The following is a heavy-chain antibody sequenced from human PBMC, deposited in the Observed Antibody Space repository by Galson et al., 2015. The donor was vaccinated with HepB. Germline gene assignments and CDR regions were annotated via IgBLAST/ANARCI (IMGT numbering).Heavy chain of an antibody. CDR3: ARDAVSRAFDI. V-gene: IGHV4-59*01. CDR2: IYSSGST. Sequence: ETLSLTCTVSGDSISTYYWSWIRQPPGKGLEWIGYIYSSGSTNYNPSLKSPVTIPVDTSKTQFSLKLNSVTAADTAIYYRARDAVSRAFDIWGQGTMVAVSS. J-gene: IGHJ3*02. D-gene: IGHD2/OR15-2a*01. CDR1: GDSISTYY.